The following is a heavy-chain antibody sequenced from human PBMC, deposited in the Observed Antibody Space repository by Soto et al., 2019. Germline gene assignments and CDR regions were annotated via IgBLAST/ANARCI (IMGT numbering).Heavy chain of an antibody. J-gene: IGHJ4*02. CDR2: INAGNGNT. D-gene: IGHD3-22*01. CDR3: ASLGSDSSGYYYRDDY. V-gene: IGHV1-3*01. Sequence: ASVKVSCKASGYTFTSYAMHWVRQAPGQRLEWMGWINAGNGNTKYSQKFQGRVTITRDTSASTAYMELSSLRSEDTAVYYCASLGSDSSGYYYRDDYWGQGTLVTVSS. CDR1: GYTFTSYA.